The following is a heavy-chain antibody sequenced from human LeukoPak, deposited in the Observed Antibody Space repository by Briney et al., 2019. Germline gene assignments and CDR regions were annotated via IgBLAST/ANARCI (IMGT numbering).Heavy chain of an antibody. Sequence: SETLSLTCTVSGDSIRSYYWSWIRQPPGKGLEWIGYIYYSGSTNYNPSLKSRLTISVDTSKNQFSLKLSSVIAADTAVHYCARFKAAAGGFDYWGQGTLVTVSS. CDR3: ARFKAAAGGFDY. D-gene: IGHD6-13*01. V-gene: IGHV4-59*01. CDR2: IYYSGST. CDR1: GDSIRSYY. J-gene: IGHJ4*02.